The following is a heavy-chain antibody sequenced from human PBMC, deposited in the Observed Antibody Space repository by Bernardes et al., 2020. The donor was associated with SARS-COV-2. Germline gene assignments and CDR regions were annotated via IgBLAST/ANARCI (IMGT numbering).Heavy chain of an antibody. D-gene: IGHD4-4*01. V-gene: IGHV1-2*02. J-gene: IGHJ6*02. CDR1: GYTFTGYY. Sequence: ASVKVSCKASGYTFTGYYMHWVRQAPGQGLEWMGWINPNSGGTNYAQKFQGRVTMTRDTSISTAYMELSRLRSDDTAVYYCESRSDYSNPYYYGMDVWGQGTTVTVSS. CDR3: ESRSDYSNPYYYGMDV. CDR2: INPNSGGT.